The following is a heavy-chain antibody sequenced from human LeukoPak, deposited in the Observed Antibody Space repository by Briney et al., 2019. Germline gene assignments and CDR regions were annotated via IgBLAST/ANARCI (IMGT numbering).Heavy chain of an antibody. D-gene: IGHD2/OR15-2a*01. CDR1: GFIFSNYW. V-gene: IGHV3-7*01. Sequence: GGSLRLSCEASGFIFSNYWMSWVRQAPGKGLEWVANIKYDGSETYYVDSVKGRFTISRDSGKNSLYVQMNSLSVEDTAVYYCATYSTLNARDFQHWGQGTLVIVSS. CDR3: ATYSTLNARDFQH. CDR2: IKYDGSET. J-gene: IGHJ1*01.